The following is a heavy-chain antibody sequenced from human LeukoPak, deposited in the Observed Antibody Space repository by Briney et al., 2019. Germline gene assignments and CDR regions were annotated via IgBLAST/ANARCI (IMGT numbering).Heavy chain of an antibody. Sequence: PGGSLRLSCAASGFTFSSYGMHWVRQAPGKGLEWVAVIWYDGSNKCYADSVKGRFTISRDNSKNTLYLQMNNLRAEDTAVYYCARDIGIAARSYSGYYMDVWGKGTTVTVSS. J-gene: IGHJ6*03. V-gene: IGHV3-33*01. D-gene: IGHD6-6*01. CDR1: GFTFSSYG. CDR3: ARDIGIAARSYSGYYMDV. CDR2: IWYDGSNK.